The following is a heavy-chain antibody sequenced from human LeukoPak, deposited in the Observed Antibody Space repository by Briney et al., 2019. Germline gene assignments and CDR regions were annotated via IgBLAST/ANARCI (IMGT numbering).Heavy chain of an antibody. V-gene: IGHV1-69-2*01. CDR3: ATDLHSSSSNGG. CDR1: GGTFSSYA. J-gene: IGHJ4*02. CDR2: VDPEDGET. D-gene: IGHD6-6*01. Sequence: ASVKVSCKASGGTFSSYAISWVQQAPGKGLEWMGRVDPEDGETIYAEKFQGRVTITADTSTDTAYMELSSLRSEDTAVYYCATDLHSSSSNGGWGQGTLVTVSS.